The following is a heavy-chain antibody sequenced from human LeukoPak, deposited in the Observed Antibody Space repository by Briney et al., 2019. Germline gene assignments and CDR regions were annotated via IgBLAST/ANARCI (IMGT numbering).Heavy chain of an antibody. CDR2: ISWNRGSI. J-gene: IGHJ4*02. V-gene: IGHV3-9*01. D-gene: IGHD6-13*01. CDR3: AKDLIAAAGTVY. Sequence: GGSLRLSCAASGFTFYDYAMGWVRQAPGKGVEGVSGISWNRGSIVYADSVKGRLTISRDNDKNSLYLQMNSLRAEDTALYYCAKDLIAAAGTVYWGQGTLVTVSS. CDR1: GFTFYDYA.